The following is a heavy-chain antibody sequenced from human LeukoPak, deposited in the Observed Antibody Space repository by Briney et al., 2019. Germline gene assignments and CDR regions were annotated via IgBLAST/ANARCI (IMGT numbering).Heavy chain of an antibody. CDR3: ARGLPEGAARPYWFDP. J-gene: IGHJ5*02. Sequence: SETLSLTCAVYGGPFSGYYWSWIRQPPGKGLEWIGEINHSGSTNYNPSLKSRVTISVDTSKNQFSLKLSSVTAADTAVYYCARGLPEGAARPYWFDPWGQGTLVTVSS. V-gene: IGHV4-34*01. CDR2: INHSGST. D-gene: IGHD6-6*01. CDR1: GGPFSGYY.